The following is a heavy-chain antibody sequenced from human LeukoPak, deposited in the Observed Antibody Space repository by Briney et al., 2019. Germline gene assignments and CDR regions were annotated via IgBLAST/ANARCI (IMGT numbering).Heavy chain of an antibody. V-gene: IGHV4-59*01. CDR3: ARDSGTYRHFDY. CDR2: IYYSGST. CDR1: GGSISSYY. J-gene: IGHJ4*02. D-gene: IGHD1-26*01. Sequence: SETLSLTCTVSGGSISSYYWSWIRQPPGKGLEWIWYIYYSGSTNFNPSLKSRVTISVNTSKNQFSLKLNSVTAADTAVYFCARDSGTYRHFDYWGQGTLVTVSS.